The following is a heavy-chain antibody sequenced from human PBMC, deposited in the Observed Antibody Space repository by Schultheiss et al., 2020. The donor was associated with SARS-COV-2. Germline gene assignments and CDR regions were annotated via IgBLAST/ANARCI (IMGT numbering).Heavy chain of an antibody. V-gene: IGHV3-13*01. Sequence: GGSLRLSCAASGFTFSSYDMHWVRQATGKGLEWVSAIGTAGDTYYPGSVKGRFTISRDNSKNTLYLQMNSLRAEDTAVYYCARPVQPYYYYYGMDVWGQGTTVTVSS. CDR3: ARPVQPYYYYYGMDV. J-gene: IGHJ6*02. CDR1: GFTFSSYD. CDR2: IGTAGDT. D-gene: IGHD5-18*01.